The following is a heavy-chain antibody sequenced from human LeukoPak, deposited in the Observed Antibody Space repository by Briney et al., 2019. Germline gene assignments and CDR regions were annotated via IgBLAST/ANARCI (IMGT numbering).Heavy chain of an antibody. CDR3: AKDSGPMVRGFSSYAFDK. Sequence: PGRSLRLSCAASGFTFDDYAMHWVRQTPGKGLEWVSGLSWPTKIIGYADSVKGRFTISRDNAKNSLYLQMNSLRAEDTALYYCAKDSGPMVRGFSSYAFDKWGQGTMVTVSS. CDR2: LSWPTKII. J-gene: IGHJ3*02. D-gene: IGHD3-10*01. CDR1: GFTFDDYA. V-gene: IGHV3-9*01.